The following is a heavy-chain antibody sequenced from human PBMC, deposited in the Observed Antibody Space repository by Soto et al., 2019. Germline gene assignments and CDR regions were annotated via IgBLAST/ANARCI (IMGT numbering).Heavy chain of an antibody. CDR1: ELIFSDYY. CDR2: VSYSGSYI. V-gene: IGHV3-11*06. D-gene: IGHD2-15*01. CDR3: ATGQDCSGGSCFDFDY. J-gene: IGHJ4*02. Sequence: QVQLVESGGDLVKPGGSLRLSCAASELIFSDYYMNWIRQAPGKGLEWVAVVSYSGSYINYADSVKGRFSVSRDNRKNSLYLQMNSLRVEDTALYYCATGQDCSGGSCFDFDYWGQGTRVTVSS.